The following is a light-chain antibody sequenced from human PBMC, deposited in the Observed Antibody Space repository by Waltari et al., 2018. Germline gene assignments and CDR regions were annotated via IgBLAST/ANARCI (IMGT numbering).Light chain of an antibody. CDR1: SSDVGGYNY. J-gene: IGLJ2*01. CDR3: SSYTSTDVV. CDR2: DVS. Sequence: QAALTQPASVSGSPGQSITISLPGTSSDVGGYNYVSWYQQHPGKAPKLRIYDVSNRPSGVSNRFSVSKSGNTASLTISGLQAEDEADYYCSSYTSTDVVFGGGTKLTVL. V-gene: IGLV2-14*01.